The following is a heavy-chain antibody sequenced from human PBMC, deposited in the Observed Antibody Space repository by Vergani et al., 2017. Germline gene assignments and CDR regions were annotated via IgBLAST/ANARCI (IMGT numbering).Heavy chain of an antibody. CDR3: ARSTVTTYYYSGMDV. V-gene: IGHV3-21*01. D-gene: IGHD4-17*01. Sequence: EVQLVESGGGLVKPGGSLRLSYAASGFTFSSYSMNWVRQAPGKGLEWVSCISSSSSYIYYADSVKGRFTISRDNAKNSLYLQMNSLRAEDTAVYYCARSTVTTYYYSGMDVWGQGTTVTVSS. J-gene: IGHJ6*02. CDR2: ISSSSSYI. CDR1: GFTFSSYS.